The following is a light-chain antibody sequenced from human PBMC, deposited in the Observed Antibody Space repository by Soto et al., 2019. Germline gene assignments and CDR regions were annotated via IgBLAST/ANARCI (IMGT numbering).Light chain of an antibody. CDR1: QSVSSY. Sequence: EIVLTQSPVTLSLSPGERATLSCRASQSVSSYLAWYQQRPGQAPRLLIYDASNRATGIPARFSGSGSGTEFTLTISRLEPEDFAVYYCQQYGSSPWTFGQGTKVDIK. V-gene: IGKV3-20*01. J-gene: IGKJ1*01. CDR2: DAS. CDR3: QQYGSSPWT.